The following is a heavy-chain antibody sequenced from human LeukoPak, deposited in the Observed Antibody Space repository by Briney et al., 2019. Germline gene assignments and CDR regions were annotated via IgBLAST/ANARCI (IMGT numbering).Heavy chain of an antibody. D-gene: IGHD3-3*01. CDR3: GDLGSAGTDH. CDR2: VRNKADGYRT. Sequence: PGGSLRLSCAASGFTFSSYEMNWVRQAPGKGLEWVGLVRNKADGYRTIYSASVKGRFTISRDDSKNSVYLQMDSLKTEDTAVYYCGDLGSAGTDHWGQGTLVTVSS. J-gene: IGHJ4*02. CDR1: GFTFSSYE. V-gene: IGHV3-72*01.